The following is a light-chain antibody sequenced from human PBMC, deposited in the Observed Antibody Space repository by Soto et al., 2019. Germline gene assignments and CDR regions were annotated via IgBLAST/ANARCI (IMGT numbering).Light chain of an antibody. J-gene: IGKJ3*01. CDR3: QQYGGSPFT. CDR2: NTF. CDR1: QSFSTSY. V-gene: IGKV3-20*01. Sequence: ETVLTQSPGTLSLSPGERATLSCRASQSFSTSYLAWYQHKPGQAPRLLIYNTFNRSTGIPDRFSGSGSGTDFTLTISRLEPEDFAVYYCQQYGGSPFTFGPGTKVDIK.